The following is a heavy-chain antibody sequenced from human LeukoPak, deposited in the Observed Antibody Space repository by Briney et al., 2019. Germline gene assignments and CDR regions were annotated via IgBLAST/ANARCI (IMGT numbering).Heavy chain of an antibody. J-gene: IGHJ4*02. V-gene: IGHV1-18*01. CDR2: ISAYNGNT. D-gene: IGHD4-17*01. CDR3: ARETYGDYDFDY. Sequence: ASVKVSFKSSGYTFTSYGISWVRQAPGQGLEWMGCISAYNGNTNYAQKLQGRVTMTTDTSTSTAYMELRSLRTDDTAVYYCARETYGDYDFDYWGEGTLVTASS. CDR1: GYTFTSYG.